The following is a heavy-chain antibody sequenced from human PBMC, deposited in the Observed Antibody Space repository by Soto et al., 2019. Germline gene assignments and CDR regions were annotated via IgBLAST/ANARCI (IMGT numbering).Heavy chain of an antibody. CDR2: IKSKTDGGTT. V-gene: IGHV3-15*01. J-gene: IGHJ6*02. Sequence: GGSLRLSCAASGFTFSNAWMSWVRQAPGKGLEWVGRIKSKTDGGTTDYAAPVKGRFTISRDDSKNTLYLQMNSLKTEDTAVYYCTTDLKWDPDYYYYGMDVWGQGTTVTVSS. CDR1: GFTFSNAW. D-gene: IGHD1-26*01. CDR3: TTDLKWDPDYYYYGMDV.